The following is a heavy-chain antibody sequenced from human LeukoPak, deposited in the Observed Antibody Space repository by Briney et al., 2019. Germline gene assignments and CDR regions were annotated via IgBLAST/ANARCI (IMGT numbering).Heavy chain of an antibody. CDR3: IVVVEPPDSDGFDV. D-gene: IGHD1-14*01. Sequence: GGSLRLSCAASGFTFVNSWVHWVRQAPGKGLVWVSLINADGSTTSYEDSVKGRFTISRDNARNTLSLEMNSLTIEDTAVYYCIVVVEPPDSDGFDVWGQGTMITVSS. CDR2: INADGSTT. V-gene: IGHV3-74*01. J-gene: IGHJ3*01. CDR1: GFTFVNSW.